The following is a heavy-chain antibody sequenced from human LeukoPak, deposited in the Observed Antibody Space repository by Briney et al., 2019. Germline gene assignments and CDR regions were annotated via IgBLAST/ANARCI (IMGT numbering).Heavy chain of an antibody. CDR3: ANDDFGASGLPDY. J-gene: IGHJ4*02. CDR2: INGDGSST. D-gene: IGHD4-17*01. CDR1: GFTFTYYW. V-gene: IGHV3-74*01. Sequence: GGSLRLSCAASGFTFTYYWMHWVRQAPGKGLVWVARINGDGSSTNYADSVKGRFTISRDNAKNTLYLQMNSLRAEDTAVYYCANDDFGASGLPDYRGQGTLVTVSS.